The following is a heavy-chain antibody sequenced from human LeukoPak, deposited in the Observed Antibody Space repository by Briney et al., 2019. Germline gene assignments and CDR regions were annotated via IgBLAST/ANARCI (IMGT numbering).Heavy chain of an antibody. Sequence: GGSLRLSCSVFGFTFSNYAMHWVRQAPGKGLEWVSTISGGGDNTYYADSVRGRFTISRDNSKNTLYLQMTSLRAGDTAVYYCAKTTTDYGDYRTYWGLGTLVTVSS. V-gene: IGHV3-23*01. CDR1: GFTFSNYA. CDR2: ISGGGDNT. CDR3: AKTTTDYGDYRTY. J-gene: IGHJ4*02. D-gene: IGHD4-17*01.